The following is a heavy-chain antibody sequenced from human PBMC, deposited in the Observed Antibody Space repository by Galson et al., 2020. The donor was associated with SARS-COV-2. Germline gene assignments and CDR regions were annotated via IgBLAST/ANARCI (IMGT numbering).Heavy chain of an antibody. D-gene: IGHD1-26*01. CDR2: ILSDGSNS. CDR3: ARGGEWELTYHFDY. Sequence: GGSLRLSCAASGFTFSNYVMHWVRQAPGKGPEWVAVILSDGSNSFYADSLKGRFTISRDNSKSTLYLQMNSLRAEDTAVYYCARGGEWELTYHFDYWGQGTLVTVSS. CDR1: GFTFSNYV. J-gene: IGHJ4*02. V-gene: IGHV3-30*04.